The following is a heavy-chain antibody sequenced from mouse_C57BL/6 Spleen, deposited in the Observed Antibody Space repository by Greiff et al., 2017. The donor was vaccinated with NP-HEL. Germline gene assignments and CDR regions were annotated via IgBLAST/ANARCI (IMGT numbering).Heavy chain of an antibody. J-gene: IGHJ2*01. V-gene: IGHV1-55*01. CDR2: IYPGSGST. CDR1: GYTFTSYW. D-gene: IGHD2-4*01. Sequence: QVQLQQPGAELVKPGASVKMSCKASGYTFTSYWITWVKQRPGQGLEWIGDIYPGSGSTNYNEKFKSKATLTVDTSSSTAYMQLSSLTSEDSAVYYCARRRDYGLTGDYFDYWGQGTTLTVSS. CDR3: ARRRDYGLTGDYFDY.